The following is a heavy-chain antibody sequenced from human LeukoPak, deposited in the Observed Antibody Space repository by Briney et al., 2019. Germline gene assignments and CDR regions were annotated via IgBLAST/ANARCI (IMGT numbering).Heavy chain of an antibody. D-gene: IGHD3-22*01. CDR3: ARPNITSYYDSRGYDAFDV. CDR2: IYPDDSDT. V-gene: IGHV5-51*01. J-gene: IGHJ3*01. CDR1: GYTFTSYW. Sequence: GESLKISCKGSGYTFTSYWIGWVRQMPGKGLEWMGIIYPDDSDTRYSPSFQGQVTISADKSVRTAYLQWSSLKASDTAMYYCARPNITSYYDSRGYDAFDVWGQGTMVTVSS.